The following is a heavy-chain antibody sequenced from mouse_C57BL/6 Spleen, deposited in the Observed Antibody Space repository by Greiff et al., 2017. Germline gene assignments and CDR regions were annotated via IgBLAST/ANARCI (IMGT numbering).Heavy chain of an antibody. CDR1: GYEISSSW. V-gene: IGHV1-82*01. D-gene: IGHD1-1*01. J-gene: IGHJ2*01. Sequence: QVTLKESGPELVKPGASVKISCTASGYEISSSWMNWVKQRPGKGLEWIGRISPGDGATNYTGKFQGPATLTADQSSSTSYMQLISLTSEDSAFYFCASSGTTVPFDDWGQGTTLTVSS. CDR3: ASSGTTVPFDD. CDR2: ISPGDGAT.